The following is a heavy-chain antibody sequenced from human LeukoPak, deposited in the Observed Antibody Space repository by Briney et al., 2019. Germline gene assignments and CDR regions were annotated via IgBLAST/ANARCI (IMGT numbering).Heavy chain of an antibody. CDR1: GYTFTGYY. CDR3: ARVHLASLLPDY. CDR2: INPNSGGT. Sequence: GASVKVSCKASGYTFTGYYMHWVRQAPGQGLEWMGWINPNSGGTNYAQKFRGWVTMTRDTSISTAYMELSRLRSDDTAVYYCARVHLASLLPDYWGQGTLVTVSS. D-gene: IGHD3-22*01. J-gene: IGHJ4*02. V-gene: IGHV1-2*04.